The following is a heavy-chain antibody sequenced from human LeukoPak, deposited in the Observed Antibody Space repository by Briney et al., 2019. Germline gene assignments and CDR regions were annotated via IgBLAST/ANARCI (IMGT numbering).Heavy chain of an antibody. CDR3: AKDTFQDGYNRVGAFDI. Sequence: GGSLRLSCAASGFTFSSYAMSWVRQAPGKGLEWVSATSGSGGSTYYADSVKGRFTISRDNSKNTLYLQMNSLRAEDTAVYYCAKDTFQDGYNRVGAFDIWGQGAMVTVSS. CDR2: TSGSGGST. J-gene: IGHJ3*02. D-gene: IGHD5-24*01. CDR1: GFTFSSYA. V-gene: IGHV3-23*01.